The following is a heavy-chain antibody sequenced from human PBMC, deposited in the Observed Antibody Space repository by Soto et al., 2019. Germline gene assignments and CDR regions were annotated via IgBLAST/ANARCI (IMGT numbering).Heavy chain of an antibody. CDR2: ISAYNGNT. Sequence: SVKVSCKASGYTFTSYGISWVRQAPGQGLEWMGWISAYNGNTNYAQKLQGRVTMTTDTSTSTAYMELRSLRSDDTAVYYCARGNTIFGAVPDHRMDVWGKGTTVTVSS. J-gene: IGHJ6*03. CDR3: ARGNTIFGAVPDHRMDV. V-gene: IGHV1-18*01. D-gene: IGHD3-3*01. CDR1: GYTFTSYG.